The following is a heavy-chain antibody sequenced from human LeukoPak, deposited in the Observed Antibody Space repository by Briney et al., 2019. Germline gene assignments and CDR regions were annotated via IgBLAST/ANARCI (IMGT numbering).Heavy chain of an antibody. J-gene: IGHJ4*02. Sequence: GRSLRLSCAASGFTFSSYGMHWVRQAPGKGLEWVAVISYDGSNKYYADSVKGRFTISRDNSKNTLYLQMNSLRAEDTAVYYCAKDVARGYCSGGSCCLDYWGQGTLVTVSS. V-gene: IGHV3-30*18. D-gene: IGHD2-15*01. CDR1: GFTFSSYG. CDR2: ISYDGSNK. CDR3: AKDVARGYCSGGSCCLDY.